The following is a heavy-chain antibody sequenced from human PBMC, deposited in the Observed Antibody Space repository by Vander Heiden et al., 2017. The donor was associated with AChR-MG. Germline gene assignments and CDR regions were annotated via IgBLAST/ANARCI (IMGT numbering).Heavy chain of an antibody. Sequence: QLQLQESGPGLVKPSETLSLTCTVSGGSISSSSYYWGWIRQPPGKGLGWIGSIYYSGSTYYNPSLKSRVTISVDTSKNQFSLKLSSVTAADTAVYYCARRQRGGSYYFDYWGQGTLVTVSS. V-gene: IGHV4-39*01. CDR1: GGSISSSSYY. D-gene: IGHD1-26*01. J-gene: IGHJ4*02. CDR3: ARRQRGGSYYFDY. CDR2: IYYSGST.